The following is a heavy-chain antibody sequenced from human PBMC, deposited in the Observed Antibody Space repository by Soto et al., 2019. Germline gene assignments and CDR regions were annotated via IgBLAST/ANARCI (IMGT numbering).Heavy chain of an antibody. CDR2: TGATGRTT. V-gene: IGHV3-23*01. D-gene: IGHD1-20*01. J-gene: IGHJ4*02. CDR1: GFTFNIYA. Sequence: PGGSLRLSCAASGFTFNIYAMTWVRQAPGKGLEWVSTTGATGRTTYYADSVKGRFTVSRDNSKNTLDLQMSNLRAEDTAVYYCATVHNTSRSFDYWGQGTLVTGSS. CDR3: ATVHNTSRSFDY.